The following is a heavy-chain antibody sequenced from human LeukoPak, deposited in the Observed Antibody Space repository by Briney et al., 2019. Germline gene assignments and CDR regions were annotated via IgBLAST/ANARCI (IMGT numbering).Heavy chain of an antibody. Sequence: GGSLRLSCAASGFTFSSYGMHWVRQAPGKGLEWVAVISYDGSNKYYADSVKGRFTISRDNSKNTLYLQMNSLRAEGTAVYYCAKGPFWSGPPDLYYFDYWGQGTLVTVSS. CDR3: AKGPFWSGPPDLYYFDY. D-gene: IGHD3-3*01. CDR2: ISYDGSNK. J-gene: IGHJ4*02. V-gene: IGHV3-30*18. CDR1: GFTFSSYG.